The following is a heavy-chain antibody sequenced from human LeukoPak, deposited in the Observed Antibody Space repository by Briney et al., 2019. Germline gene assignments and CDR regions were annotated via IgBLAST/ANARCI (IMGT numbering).Heavy chain of an antibody. CDR2: IYTAGKT. D-gene: IGHD3-16*01. Sequence: SETLSLTCTVSSGSMNSYYWGWVRQPAGRGLEWIGRIYTAGKTDYDPSLKSRLTMSVDTSKRQFSLNLRSVSAADTAIYYCARHGYTASHYFLDYWSQGTLVTGSS. J-gene: IGHJ4*02. V-gene: IGHV4-4*07. CDR3: ARHGYTASHYFLDY. CDR1: SGSMNSYY.